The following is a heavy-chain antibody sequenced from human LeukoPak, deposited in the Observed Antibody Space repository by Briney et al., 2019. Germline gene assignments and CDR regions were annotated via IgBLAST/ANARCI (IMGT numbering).Heavy chain of an antibody. CDR3: ARAYSSGWYLGFDP. CDR2: IYSGGST. D-gene: IGHD6-19*01. Sequence: ETLSLTCTVSDASISGYYWSWVRQAPGKGLEWVSVIYSGGSTYYADSVKGRFTISRHNSKNTLYLQMNSLRAEDTAVYYCARAYSSGWYLGFDPWGQGTLVTVSS. J-gene: IGHJ5*02. CDR1: DASISGYY. V-gene: IGHV3-53*04.